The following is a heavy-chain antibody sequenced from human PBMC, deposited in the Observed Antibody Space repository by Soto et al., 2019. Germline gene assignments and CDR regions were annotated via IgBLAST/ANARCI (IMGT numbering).Heavy chain of an antibody. D-gene: IGHD3-22*01. Sequence: QVQLVESGGGVVQPGRSLRLSCAASGFTFSSYGMHWVRQAPGKGLEWVAVIWYDGSNKYYADSVKGRFTISRDNSKNTLYLQINSLRAEDTAVYYCARGVTMIVVDWDAFDIWGQGTMVTVSS. J-gene: IGHJ3*02. V-gene: IGHV3-33*01. CDR2: IWYDGSNK. CDR1: GFTFSSYG. CDR3: ARGVTMIVVDWDAFDI.